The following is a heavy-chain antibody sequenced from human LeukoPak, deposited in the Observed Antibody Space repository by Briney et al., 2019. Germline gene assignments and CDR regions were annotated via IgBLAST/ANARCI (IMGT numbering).Heavy chain of an antibody. J-gene: IGHJ4*02. D-gene: IGHD2-15*01. CDR1: GFTFSSYW. V-gene: IGHV3-7*01. Sequence: GGSLRLSCAASGFTFSSYWMSWVRQAPGKGLEWVANIKQDGSEKYYVDSVKGRFTISRDNAKNSLYLQMNSLRAEDTAVYYCARGGGYCSGGSCYWVLSSSGYFDCWGQGTLVTASS. CDR3: ARGGGYCSGGSCYWVLSSSGYFDC. CDR2: IKQDGSEK.